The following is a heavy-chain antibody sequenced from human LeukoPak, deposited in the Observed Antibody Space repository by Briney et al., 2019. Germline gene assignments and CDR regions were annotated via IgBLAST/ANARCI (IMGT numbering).Heavy chain of an antibody. CDR3: ARHYSYGMDV. V-gene: IGHV3-74*01. CDR2: INSEGSST. CDR1: GFTSSTYW. Sequence: GGSLRLSCAASGFTSSTYWMHWVRQAPGKGLVWVSRINSEGSSTTYADSVKGRFTISRDNAKNTLYLQMNSLRAEDTALYYCARHYSYGMDVWGQGTTVTVSS. J-gene: IGHJ6*02.